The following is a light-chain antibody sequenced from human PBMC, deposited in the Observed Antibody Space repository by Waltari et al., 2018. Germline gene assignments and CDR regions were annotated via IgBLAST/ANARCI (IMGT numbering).Light chain of an antibody. Sequence: QSALTQPPSASGSLGQSVTISCTGVSSDVGPFNYVSWYQHHPGEPPRLLLYEVAMRPSWVPNRFSGSRSGNTASLIVSGLQADDEADYYCSSYTGDYSPVLFGGGTTLTVL. V-gene: IGLV2-8*01. CDR1: SSDVGPFNY. CDR3: SSYTGDYSPVL. J-gene: IGLJ2*01. CDR2: EVA.